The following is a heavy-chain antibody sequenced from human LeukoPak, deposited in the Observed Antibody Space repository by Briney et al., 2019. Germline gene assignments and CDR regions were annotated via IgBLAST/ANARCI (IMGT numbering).Heavy chain of an antibody. CDR1: GGSISSSSYY. J-gene: IGHJ6*03. V-gene: IGHV4-39*01. CDR3: ARLRFAGSYYHPTWYYYYMDV. Sequence: PSETLSLTCTVSGGSISSSSYYWGWIRQPPGKGLEWIGSIYYSGSTYYNPSLKSRVTISVDTSKNQFSLKLSSVTAADTAVYYCARLRFAGSYYHPTWYYYYMDVWGKGTTVTVSS. CDR2: IYYSGST. D-gene: IGHD3-10*01.